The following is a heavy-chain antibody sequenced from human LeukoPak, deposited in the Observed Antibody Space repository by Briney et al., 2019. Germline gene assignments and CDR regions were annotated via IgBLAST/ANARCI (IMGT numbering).Heavy chain of an antibody. CDR1: GYTFTCYY. CDR3: ASSLREKEMATILGAFDI. J-gene: IGHJ3*02. V-gene: IGHV1-2*02. CDR2: INPNSGGT. Sequence: ASVKVSCKASGYTFTCYYMHWVRQAPGQGLEWMGWINPNSGGTNYAQKFQGRVTMTRDTSISTAYMELSRLRSDDTAVYYCASSLREKEMATILGAFDIWGQGTMVTVSS. D-gene: IGHD5-24*01.